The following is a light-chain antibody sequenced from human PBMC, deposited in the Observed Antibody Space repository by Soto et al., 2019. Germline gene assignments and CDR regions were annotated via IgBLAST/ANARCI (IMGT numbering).Light chain of an antibody. CDR2: AAS. J-gene: IGKJ3*01. CDR1: QSISSY. V-gene: IGKV1-39*01. CDR3: QQSYSTLGIT. Sequence: IQMTQSPSSLSASVGDRVTITCRASQSISSYLNWYQQKPGKAPKLLIYAASSLQSGVPSRFSGSGSGTDFTLTISSLQPEDFATYYCQQSYSTLGITFGPGTKVDIK.